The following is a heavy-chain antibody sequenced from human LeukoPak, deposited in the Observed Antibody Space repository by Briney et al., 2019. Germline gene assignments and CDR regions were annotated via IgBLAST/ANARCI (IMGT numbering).Heavy chain of an antibody. D-gene: IGHD2-15*01. Sequence: SETLSLTCTVSGGSISSYYWSWIRQPPGKGLEWIGYIYYSGSTNYNPSLKSRVTISVDTSKNQFSLKLSSVTAADTAVYYCASGGYCSGGSCYNWFDPWGQGTLVTVSS. J-gene: IGHJ5*02. CDR1: GGSISSYY. V-gene: IGHV4-59*01. CDR3: ASGGYCSGGSCYNWFDP. CDR2: IYYSGST.